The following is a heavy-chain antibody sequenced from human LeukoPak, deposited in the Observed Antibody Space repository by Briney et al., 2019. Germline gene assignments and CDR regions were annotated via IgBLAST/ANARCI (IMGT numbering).Heavy chain of an antibody. J-gene: IGHJ4*02. Sequence: SETLSLTCTVSGGSISSGDYYWSWIRQPPGKGLEWIGYIYYSGSTYYNPSLKSRVTISVDTSKNQSSLKLSSVTAADTAVYYCARTDYYDSSFLDYWGQGTLVTVSS. CDR1: GGSISSGDYY. D-gene: IGHD3-22*01. V-gene: IGHV4-30-4*02. CDR2: IYYSGST. CDR3: ARTDYYDSSFLDY.